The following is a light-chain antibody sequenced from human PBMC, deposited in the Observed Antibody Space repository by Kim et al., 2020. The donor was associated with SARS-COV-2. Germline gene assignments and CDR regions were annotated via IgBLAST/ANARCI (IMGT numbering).Light chain of an antibody. V-gene: IGLV3-19*01. CDR3: KSRDSSGNLLV. CDR1: NLRTYY. Sequence: SSELTQDPAVSVALGQTVRITCQGDNLRTYYASWYQQKPGQAPVLVILAKNNGPSGIPDRFSGSNSGNTASLTITGAQAEDEADYYCKSRDSSGNLLVFGGGTQLTVL. CDR2: AKN. J-gene: IGLJ2*01.